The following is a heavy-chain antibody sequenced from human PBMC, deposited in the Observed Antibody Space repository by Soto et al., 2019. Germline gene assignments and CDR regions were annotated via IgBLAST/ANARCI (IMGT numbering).Heavy chain of an antibody. Sequence: ASVKVSCKASGGTFSSYAISWVRQAPGQGLEWMGGIIPIFGTANYAQKFQGRVTITADESTSTAYMELSSLRSEDTAVYYCARVVGSDSGWYTYYFDYWGQGTLVTVSS. V-gene: IGHV1-69*13. D-gene: IGHD6-19*01. CDR2: IIPIFGTA. CDR3: ARVVGSDSGWYTYYFDY. J-gene: IGHJ4*02. CDR1: GGTFSSYA.